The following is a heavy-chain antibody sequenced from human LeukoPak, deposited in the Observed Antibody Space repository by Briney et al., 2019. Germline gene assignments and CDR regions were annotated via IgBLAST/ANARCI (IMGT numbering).Heavy chain of an antibody. V-gene: IGHV3-21*01. CDR3: ARDGGITVVEVFDP. CDR1: GFTFSDYS. D-gene: IGHD3-22*01. J-gene: IGHJ5*02. CDR2: ISDDSNYI. Sequence: PGGSLRLSCAASGFTFSDYSMNWVRQAPGKGLEWVSSISDDSNYIYYADSVKGRFTISRDNAKNSLYLQMNSLRAEDTAVYYCARDGGITVVEVFDPWGQGTLVTVSS.